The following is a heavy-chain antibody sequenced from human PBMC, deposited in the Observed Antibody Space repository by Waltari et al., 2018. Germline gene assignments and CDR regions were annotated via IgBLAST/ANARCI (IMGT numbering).Heavy chain of an antibody. CDR1: GFTLRSYA. Sequence: QVQLVESGGGVVQPGRYRRLSCEASGFTLRSYAIDWVRQAPGKGMEWVAVISYEGSNKYYADSVKGRFTISRDNSKNTLYLQMNSLRAEDTAVYYCARDQGAVVVPAATVDYWGQGTLVTVSS. D-gene: IGHD2-2*01. J-gene: IGHJ4*02. CDR2: ISYEGSNK. V-gene: IGHV3-30-3*01. CDR3: ARDQGAVVVPAATVDY.